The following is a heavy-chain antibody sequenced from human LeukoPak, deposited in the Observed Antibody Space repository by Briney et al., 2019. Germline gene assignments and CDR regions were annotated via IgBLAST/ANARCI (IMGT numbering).Heavy chain of an antibody. D-gene: IGHD1-1*01. CDR2: IIPILGIA. Sequence: SVKVSCKASGGTFSSYTISWVRQAPGQGLEWMGRIIPILGIANYAQKFQGRVTITADKSTSTAYMELSSLRSDDTAVYYCARGQSGWKEFDYWGQGTLVTVSS. CDR1: GGTFSSYT. J-gene: IGHJ4*02. V-gene: IGHV1-69*02. CDR3: ARGQSGWKEFDY.